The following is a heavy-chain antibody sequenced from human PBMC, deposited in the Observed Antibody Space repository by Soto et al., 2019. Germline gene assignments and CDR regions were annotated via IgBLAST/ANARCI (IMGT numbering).Heavy chain of an antibody. D-gene: IGHD2-2*01. J-gene: IGHJ4*02. CDR2: IDIGGNT. V-gene: IGHV3-66*01. CDR3: ARGRGSTGYLGREHYFDY. Sequence: GGSLRLSCAASGFSVTNNYMNWVRQAPGKGLEWVSIIDIGGNTYYADSVKDRFIISRDNSRNTLYLHMDSLRAEDTAVYYCARGRGSTGYLGREHYFDYWGQGTLVTVSS. CDR1: GFSVTNNY.